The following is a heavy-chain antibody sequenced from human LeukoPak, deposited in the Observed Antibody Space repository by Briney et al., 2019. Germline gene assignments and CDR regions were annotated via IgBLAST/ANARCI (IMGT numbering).Heavy chain of an antibody. J-gene: IGHJ4*02. Sequence: GGSLRLSCAASGFTFNNYGMHWVRQAPGKGLEWVAIISHDGSNTYYADSVKGRFTISRDNSKNTLYLQMNSLRAEDTAVYYCANENYYGSGSYADHWGQGTLVTVSS. CDR2: ISHDGSNT. CDR1: GFTFNNYG. CDR3: ANENYYGSGSYADH. D-gene: IGHD3-10*01. V-gene: IGHV3-30*18.